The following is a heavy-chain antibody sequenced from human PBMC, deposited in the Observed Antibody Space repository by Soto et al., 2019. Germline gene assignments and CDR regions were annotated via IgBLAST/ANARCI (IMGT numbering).Heavy chain of an antibody. CDR1: GFAFNTFV. J-gene: IGHJ4*02. CDR2: ISSSGSRT. Sequence: VQVSESGGGLGQPGGSLRLSCAASGFAFNTFVVSWVRQAPGKGLEWVSSISSSGSRTYYADSVKGRFTISRDNSKNTLYLQMNRLRVEDTAIYYWAKNKGFRLENSCFDYWGQGTLVAVSS. CDR3: AKNKGFRLENSCFDY. D-gene: IGHD3-16*01. V-gene: IGHV3-23*01.